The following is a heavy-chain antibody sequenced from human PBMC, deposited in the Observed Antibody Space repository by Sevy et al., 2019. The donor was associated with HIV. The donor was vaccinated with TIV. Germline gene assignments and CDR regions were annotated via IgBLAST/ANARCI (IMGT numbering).Heavy chain of an antibody. V-gene: IGHV1-2*06. CDR3: ARDTSIAARHFGY. J-gene: IGHJ4*02. CDR1: GYTFTGYY. D-gene: IGHD6-6*01. Sequence: ASVKVSCKASGYTFTGYYMHWVRQAPGQGLEWMRRINPNSGGTNYAQKFQGRVTMTRDTSISTAYMELSRLGSDDTAVYYCARDTSIAARHFGYWGQGTLVTVSS. CDR2: INPNSGGT.